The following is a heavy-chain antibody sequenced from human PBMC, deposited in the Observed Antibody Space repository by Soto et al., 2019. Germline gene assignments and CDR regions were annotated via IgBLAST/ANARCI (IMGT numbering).Heavy chain of an antibody. CDR2: ISAYNGKT. J-gene: IGHJ3*02. V-gene: IGHV1-18*01. CDR3: ARQCSYVSGSDI. Sequence: QVQLVQSGAEVKKPGASVKVSCKASGYTVSSYGINWVRQAPGQGLEWMGWISAYNGKTYYTKKVQGRVNMTTDTSTSTAYMELRGLRSDDTAEYYCARQCSYVSGSDIWGQGTMVTVSS. CDR1: GYTVSSYG. D-gene: IGHD3-22*01.